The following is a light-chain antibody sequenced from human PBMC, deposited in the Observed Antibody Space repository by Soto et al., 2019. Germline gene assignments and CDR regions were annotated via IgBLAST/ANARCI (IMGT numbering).Light chain of an antibody. J-gene: IGLJ1*01. CDR3: AAWDDSLNGYV. CDR1: SSNIGRNS. V-gene: IGLV1-44*01. Sequence: SVLTQPPSASGTPGQGVTISCSGGSSNIGRNSVNWYQQLPGTAPKLLIHSNDQRPSGVPDRFSASTSGTSASLAISALQSEDEADYYCAAWDDSLNGYVFGTGPKVTV. CDR2: SND.